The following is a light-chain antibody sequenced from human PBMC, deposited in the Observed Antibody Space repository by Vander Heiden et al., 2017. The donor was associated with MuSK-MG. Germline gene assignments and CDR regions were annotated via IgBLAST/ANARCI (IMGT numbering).Light chain of an antibody. Sequence: EIVLTQSPATLSLSPGDRATLSCRASQSVSSSYLAWYQQKPGLAPRLLIYDASSRATGNPDRFSGSGSGTDFTLTISILQPEDFAVYYCQQYGSSPRAFGQGTKVXIK. J-gene: IGKJ1*01. CDR1: QSVSSSY. CDR3: QQYGSSPRA. V-gene: IGKV3D-20*01. CDR2: DAS.